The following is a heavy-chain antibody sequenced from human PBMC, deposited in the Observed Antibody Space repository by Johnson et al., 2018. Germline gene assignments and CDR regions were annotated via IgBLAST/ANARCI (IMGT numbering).Heavy chain of an antibody. V-gene: IGHV3-48*02. Sequence: VQLQESGGGLVQPGGSLRLSCVASGYRFSDFRMNWVRQAPGKGLEWLSYTSRSGDKTDFADSVKGRFTVSRDNAKNAPYLQLNSRRDDDTAVYYCGRGRSWGSPPPSGDDYAMDVWGQGTTVIVSS. D-gene: IGHD3-16*01. CDR1: GYRFSDFR. J-gene: IGHJ6*02. CDR3: GRGRSWGSPPPSGDDYAMDV. CDR2: TSRSGDKT.